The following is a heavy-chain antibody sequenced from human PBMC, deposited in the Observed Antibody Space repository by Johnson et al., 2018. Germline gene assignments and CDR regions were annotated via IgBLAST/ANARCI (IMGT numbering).Heavy chain of an antibody. V-gene: IGHV3-13*01. CDR3: VRDPSGWGMDV. Sequence: EVQLVESGGGLVQPGGSLRLSCAASGFSFSSYEMHWVRQGTGKGLEWVSYIGRAGDTYYQGSVKGRFTISRENAKNSLYLQMNSLTAGDTAVYYCVRDPSGWGMDVWGQGTTVTVSS. CDR2: IGRAGDT. J-gene: IGHJ6*02. CDR1: GFSFSSYE. D-gene: IGHD3-3*01.